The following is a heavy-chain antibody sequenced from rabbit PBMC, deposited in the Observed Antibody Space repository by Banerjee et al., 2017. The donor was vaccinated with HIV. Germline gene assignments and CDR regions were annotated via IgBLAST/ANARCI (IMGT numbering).Heavy chain of an antibody. Sequence: QEQLEESGGGLVQPEGSLTLTCTASGFDLSSYHYMCWVRQAPGKGLEWIACINTSSGNTVYATWAKGRFTISKTSWTTVTLQMTSLTAADTATYFCARGDFSGYNLWGQGTLVTVS. J-gene: IGHJ4*01. CDR2: INTSSGNT. V-gene: IGHV1S45*01. CDR1: GFDLSSYHY. D-gene: IGHD1-1*01. CDR3: ARGDFSGYNL.